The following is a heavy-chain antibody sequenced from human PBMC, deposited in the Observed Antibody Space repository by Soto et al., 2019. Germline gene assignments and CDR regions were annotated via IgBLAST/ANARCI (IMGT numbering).Heavy chain of an antibody. CDR2: IYYSGST. V-gene: IGHV4-61*01. CDR1: GGSVSSGHFY. D-gene: IGHD6-19*01. CDR3: ARSGSGSGWL. J-gene: IGHJ4*02. Sequence: QVQLQESGPGLVKPSETLSLTCTVSGGSVSSGHFYWSWIRQPPGKGLEWIGYIYYSGSTKYNPSLRSRVPILVDTAKNQFARKLTAVPAADAAVFYCARSGSGSGWLGGQGTLVTVSS.